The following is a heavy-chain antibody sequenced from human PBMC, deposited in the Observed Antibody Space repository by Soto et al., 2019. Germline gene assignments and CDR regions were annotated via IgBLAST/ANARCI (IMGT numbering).Heavy chain of an antibody. CDR1: GGTFSSYA. J-gene: IGHJ6*02. CDR3: ARDVYYDIFTGPYVYYYYYGMDV. D-gene: IGHD3-9*01. Sequence: SVKVSCKASGGTFSSYAISWVRQAPGQGLEWMGGIIPIFGTANYAQKFQGRVTITADESTSTAYMELSSLRSEDTAVYYCARDVYYDIFTGPYVYYYYYGMDVWGQGTTVTVSS. CDR2: IIPIFGTA. V-gene: IGHV1-69*13.